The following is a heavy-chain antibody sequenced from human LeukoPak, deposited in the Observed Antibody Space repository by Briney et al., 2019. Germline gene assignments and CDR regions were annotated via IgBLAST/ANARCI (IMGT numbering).Heavy chain of an antibody. D-gene: IGHD3-16*01. Sequence: SETLSLTCTVSGGSISSGDYYWSWIRQPPGKGLEWIGYIYYSGSTYYNPSLKSRATISVDTSKNQFSLNLSSVTAADTAVYYCARTGSYGTSEGAFPIWGQGTMVTVSS. CDR2: IYYSGST. V-gene: IGHV4-61*08. CDR3: ARTGSYGTSEGAFPI. CDR1: GGSISSGDYY. J-gene: IGHJ3*02.